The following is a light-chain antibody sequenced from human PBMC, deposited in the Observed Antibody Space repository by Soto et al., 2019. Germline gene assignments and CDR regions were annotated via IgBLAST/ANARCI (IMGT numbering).Light chain of an antibody. CDR3: QQSYSIRT. CDR1: QSISSY. V-gene: IGKV1-39*01. CDR2: AAS. Sequence: DIQMTQSPSSLSASVGDRVTITCRASQSISSYLNWYQQKPGKAPKLLIYAASSLQSGVPSRFSGSGSGTDFTLTISSLQPEDFATYYCQQSYSIRTFGGGTKVEIK. J-gene: IGKJ4*01.